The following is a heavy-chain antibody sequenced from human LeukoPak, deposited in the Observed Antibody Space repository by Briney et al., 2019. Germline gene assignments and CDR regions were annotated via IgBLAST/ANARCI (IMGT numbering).Heavy chain of an antibody. D-gene: IGHD2-2*01. V-gene: IGHV4-39*01. Sequence: LETLCLSSTVSVAPISSGSYFWGWVRRPPGKGLEWIATIYFSGNTYYNPSLKGRVTISVDTSKNQFSLRLTSVTAADTAVYYCARHPSAIVLGPGGREVRDAFDIWGQGTMVTVSS. CDR1: VAPISSGSYF. CDR2: IYFSGNT. CDR3: ARHPSAIVLGPGGREVRDAFDI. J-gene: IGHJ3*02.